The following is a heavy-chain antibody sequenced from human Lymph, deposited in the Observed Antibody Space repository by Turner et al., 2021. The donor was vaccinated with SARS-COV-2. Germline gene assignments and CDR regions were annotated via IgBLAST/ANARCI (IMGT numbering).Heavy chain of an antibody. CDR2: IYSGGST. Sequence: EVQLVESGGGFIQPGGSLRLSCAASVFTVSSNYMTWVRQAPGKGLEWVSIIYSGGSTFYADAVKGRFTISRDNSKNTLYLQMNSLRADDTAVYYCARVLPYGDYFDFWGQGTLVTVSS. J-gene: IGHJ4*02. D-gene: IGHD4-17*01. CDR3: ARVLPYGDYFDF. V-gene: IGHV3-53*01. CDR1: VFTVSSNY.